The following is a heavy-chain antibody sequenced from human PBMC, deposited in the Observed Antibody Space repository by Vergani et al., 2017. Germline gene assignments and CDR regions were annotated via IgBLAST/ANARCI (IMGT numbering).Heavy chain of an antibody. CDR1: GFTFSSYA. J-gene: IGHJ6*02. Sequence: QVQLVESGGGVVQPGRSLRLSCAASGFTFSSYAMHWVRQAPGKGLEWVAVISYDGSNKYYADSVKGRFTISRDNSKNTLYLQMNSLRAEDTAVYYCAASLWSGYTPTRYYYYGMDVWGQGTTVTVSS. D-gene: IGHD3-3*01. CDR2: ISYDGSNK. V-gene: IGHV3-30*01. CDR3: AASLWSGYTPTRYYYYGMDV.